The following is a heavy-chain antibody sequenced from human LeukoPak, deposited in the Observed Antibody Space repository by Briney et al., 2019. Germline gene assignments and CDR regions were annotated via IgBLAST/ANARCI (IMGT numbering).Heavy chain of an antibody. CDR2: MDPNSGNT. CDR3: ARTAGEH. Sequence: ASVKVSCEASGYTFTSYDINWVRQATGQGLEWMGWMDPNSGNTGYAQKFQGRVTMTSNTSISTAYMERSSLRSEDTAVYYCARTAGEHWGQGTLVTVSS. J-gene: IGHJ1*01. V-gene: IGHV1-8*01. CDR1: GYTFTSYD.